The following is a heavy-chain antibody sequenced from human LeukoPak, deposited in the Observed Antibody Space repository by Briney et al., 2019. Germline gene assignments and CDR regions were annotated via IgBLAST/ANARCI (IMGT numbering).Heavy chain of an antibody. CDR2: IYYSGST. CDR1: GGSISSGDYY. V-gene: IGHV4-30-4*01. D-gene: IGHD3-10*01. J-gene: IGHJ6*04. CDR3: ARALTGGSGTYYYYYGMDV. Sequence: PSETLSLTCTVSGGSISSGDYYWSWIRQPPGKGLEWIGYIYYSGSTYYNPSLKSRVTISVDTSKNQFSLKLNSVTAADTAVYYCARALTGGSGTYYYYYGMDVWGKGTTATVSS.